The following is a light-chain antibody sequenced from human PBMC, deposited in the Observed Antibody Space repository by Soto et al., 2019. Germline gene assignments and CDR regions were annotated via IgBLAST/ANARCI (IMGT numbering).Light chain of an antibody. CDR3: SSYAGNNNLV. CDR1: SSDVGQYKF. Sequence: QSALTQPPSASGSPGQSVTVSCTGSSSDVGQYKFVSWYQQHPGKAPRVMIYEVNQRPAGVPDRFSGSKSGSTASLTVSGLQAEDGADYYCSSYAGNNNLVFGGGTKLTVL. CDR2: EVN. V-gene: IGLV2-8*01. J-gene: IGLJ3*02.